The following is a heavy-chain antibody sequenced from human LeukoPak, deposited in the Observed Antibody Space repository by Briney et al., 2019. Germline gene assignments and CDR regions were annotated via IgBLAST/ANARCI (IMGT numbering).Heavy chain of an antibody. CDR2: INYIGST. CDR1: GGSISSHY. J-gene: IGHJ4*02. CDR3: ARAGANGIEAAGSLRY. Sequence: SETLSLTCTVSGGSISSHYWSWIRQPPGKGLEWIAYINYIGSTIYHPSLQSRVTISGDTSRNQFSLKLSSVTAADTAVYYCARAGANGIEAAGSLRYWGQGTLVTVSS. V-gene: IGHV4-59*11. D-gene: IGHD6-13*01.